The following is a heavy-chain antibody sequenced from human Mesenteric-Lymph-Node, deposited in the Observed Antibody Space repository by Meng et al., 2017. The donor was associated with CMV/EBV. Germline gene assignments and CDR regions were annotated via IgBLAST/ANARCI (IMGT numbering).Heavy chain of an antibody. CDR2: INHSGGT. CDR3: ARGRLLWFGSSNWFDP. D-gene: IGHD3-10*01. V-gene: IGHV4-34*01. J-gene: IGHJ5*02. CDR1: GGSLRAYY. Sequence: SETLSPTFALYGGSLRAYYWSWIRQPPGKGLEWIGEINHSGGTNYNPSLKRRVTISVDTFKNQFSLKLNSVTAADTAVYYCARGRLLWFGSSNWFDPWGLGILVTVSS.